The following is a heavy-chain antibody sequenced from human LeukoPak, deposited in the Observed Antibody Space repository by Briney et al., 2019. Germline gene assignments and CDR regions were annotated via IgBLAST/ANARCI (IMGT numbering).Heavy chain of an antibody. J-gene: IGHJ5*02. D-gene: IGHD6-13*01. Sequence: SETLSLTCTVSGGSISSYYWSWIRQPPGEGLEWIGYIYYSGSTNYNPSLKSRVTMSVDTSKNQFSLKLSSVTAADTAVYYCAGEQQQLVPWGQGTLVTVSS. CDR1: GGSISSYY. CDR2: IYYSGST. V-gene: IGHV4-59*12. CDR3: AGEQQQLVP.